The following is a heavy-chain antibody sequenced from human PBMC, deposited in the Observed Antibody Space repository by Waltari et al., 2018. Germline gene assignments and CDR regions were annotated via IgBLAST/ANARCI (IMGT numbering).Heavy chain of an antibody. CDR1: GGSFSGYY. CDR2: INHSGST. CDR3: ARPKTTYYYDSSGYYRFNYFDY. J-gene: IGHJ4*02. D-gene: IGHD3-22*01. Sequence: QVQLQQWGAGLLKPSETLSLTCAVYGGSFSGYYWSWIRQPPGKGLEWIGEINHSGSTNYNPSLKSRVTISVDTSKNQFSLKLSSVTAADTAVYYCARPKTTYYYDSSGYYRFNYFDYWGQGTLVTVSS. V-gene: IGHV4-34*01.